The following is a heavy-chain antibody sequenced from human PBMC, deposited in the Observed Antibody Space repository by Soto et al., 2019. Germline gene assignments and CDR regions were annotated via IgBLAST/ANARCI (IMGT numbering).Heavy chain of an antibody. CDR3: ARTLGYYDSSGYYQVYYYGMDV. V-gene: IGHV1-2*04. Sequence: GASVKVSCKASGYTFTGYYMHWVRQAPGQGLEWMGWINPNSGGTNYAQKFQGWVTMTRDTSISTAYMELSRLRSDDTAVYYCARTLGYYDSSGYYQVYYYGMDVWGQGTTVTSP. CDR1: GYTFTGYY. CDR2: INPNSGGT. J-gene: IGHJ6*02. D-gene: IGHD3-22*01.